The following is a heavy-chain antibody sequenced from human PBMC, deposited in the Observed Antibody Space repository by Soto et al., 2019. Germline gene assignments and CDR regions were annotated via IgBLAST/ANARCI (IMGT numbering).Heavy chain of an antibody. Sequence: SETLSLTCTVSGGSISSYYWSWIRQPPGKGLEWIGYIYYSGSTNYNPSLKSRVTISVDTSKNQFSLKLSSVTAADTAVYYCASTRGYSSGWYYFDYWGQGTLVTVSS. J-gene: IGHJ4*02. CDR3: ASTRGYSSGWYYFDY. CDR1: GGSISSYY. D-gene: IGHD6-19*01. V-gene: IGHV4-59*08. CDR2: IYYSGST.